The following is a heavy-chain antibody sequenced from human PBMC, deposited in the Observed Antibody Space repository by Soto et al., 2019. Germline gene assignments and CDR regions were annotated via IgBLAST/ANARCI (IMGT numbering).Heavy chain of an antibody. Sequence: QVQLVKSVAEVKKPGASVKVSCKASGDTFTDYYIHWVRQAPGQGLEWMGTVNPSGGHTTYAQHFLGRVSMTRDTSTSTLYMELTSLTSEDTAVYYCARGGHVVVVTAALDYWGQGTLVTVSS. J-gene: IGHJ4*02. CDR2: VNPSGGHT. CDR3: ARGGHVVVVTAALDY. V-gene: IGHV1-46*01. CDR1: GDTFTDYY. D-gene: IGHD2-21*02.